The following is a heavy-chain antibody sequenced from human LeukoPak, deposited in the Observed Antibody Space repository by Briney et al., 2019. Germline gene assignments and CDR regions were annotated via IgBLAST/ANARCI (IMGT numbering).Heavy chain of an antibody. CDR3: ARVSKYFGSGSHWYFDL. CDR1: GGSFSGYY. V-gene: IGHV4-34*01. CDR2: MNESVST. Sequence: SETLSLTCAVYGGSFSGYYWSGIRQPPGKGLEWIGEMNESVSTNYNPSIKSRVAISADTSKNQFSLKLSSVTAADTAVYYCARVSKYFGSGSHWYFDLWGRGTLVTVSS. J-gene: IGHJ2*01. D-gene: IGHD3-10*01.